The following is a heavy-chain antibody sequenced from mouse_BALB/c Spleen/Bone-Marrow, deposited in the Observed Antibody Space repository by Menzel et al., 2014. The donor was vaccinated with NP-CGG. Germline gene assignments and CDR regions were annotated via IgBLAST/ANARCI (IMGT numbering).Heavy chain of an antibody. CDR2: SRNKANDYTT. V-gene: IGHV7-1*02. Sequence: EVKVVESGGGLVQPGGSLRLSCATSGFTFSDFYMEWVRQPPGKRLEWIAASRNKANDYTTEYSASVKGRFIFSRDTSQSILYLQMNALRAEDTAIYYCARDYYGSSYWYFDVWGAGTTVTVSS. CDR3: ARDYYGSSYWYFDV. CDR1: GFTFSDFY. D-gene: IGHD1-1*01. J-gene: IGHJ1*01.